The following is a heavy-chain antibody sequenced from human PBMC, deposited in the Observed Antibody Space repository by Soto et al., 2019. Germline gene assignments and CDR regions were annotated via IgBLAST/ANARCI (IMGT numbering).Heavy chain of an antibody. D-gene: IGHD1-7*01. Sequence: QVQLVQSGAEVKKPGSSVKVSCKASGGTFSNYVVNWVRQAPGQGLEWMGRIIPISGAANYAQKFQGRVTMTVDKSTSTSYMELSSLRSEDTAVYYCARDMTRTVVPYFDFWGQGTLVTVSS. V-gene: IGHV1-69*06. CDR3: ARDMTRTVVPYFDF. CDR1: GGTFSNYV. CDR2: IIPISGAA. J-gene: IGHJ4*02.